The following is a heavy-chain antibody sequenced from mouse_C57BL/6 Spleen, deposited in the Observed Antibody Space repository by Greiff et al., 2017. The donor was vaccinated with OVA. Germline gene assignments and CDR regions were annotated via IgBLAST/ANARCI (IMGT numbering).Heavy chain of an antibody. V-gene: IGHV1-80*01. D-gene: IGHD2-10*01. CDR1: GYAFSSYW. J-gene: IGHJ1*03. CDR3: ARPYYGNYWYFDV. Sequence: QVQLQQSGAELVKPGASVKISCKASGYAFSSYWMNWVKQRPGKGLEWIGQIYPGDGDTNYNGKFKGKATLTADKSSSTAYMQLSSLTSEDSAVYFCARPYYGNYWYFDVWGTGTTVTVSS. CDR2: IYPGDGDT.